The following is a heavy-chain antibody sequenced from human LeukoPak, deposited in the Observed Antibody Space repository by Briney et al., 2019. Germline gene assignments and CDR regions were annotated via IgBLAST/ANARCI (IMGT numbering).Heavy chain of an antibody. CDR1: GFTFSSYW. CDR2: IKQDGSEK. CDR3: ARADYGYGD. J-gene: IGHJ4*02. V-gene: IGHV3-7*03. D-gene: IGHD5-18*01. Sequence: GGSLRLSCAASGFTFSSYWMSWVRQAPGKGLEWVANIKQDGSEKYYVDSVKGRFTISRDDPKNTLYLQMNSLRVEDTAVYYCARADYGYGDWGQGTLVTVSS.